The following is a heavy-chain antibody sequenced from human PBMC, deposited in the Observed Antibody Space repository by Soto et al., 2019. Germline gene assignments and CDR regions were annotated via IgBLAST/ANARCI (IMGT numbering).Heavy chain of an antibody. CDR2: ISSSGSAT. Sequence: QVQLVESGGGLVKAGGSLRLSCAASGFTFSDYYMTWIRQAPGKGLEWVSYISSSGSATYHADSVKGRLTISRDNDINSMYLQMNSMRAEDTAVYYCARLRDYCAGGRCYSGYYYYMDVWGEGTTVTVSS. J-gene: IGHJ6*03. CDR1: GFTFSDYY. V-gene: IGHV3-11*01. CDR3: ARLRDYCAGGRCYSGYYYYMDV. D-gene: IGHD2-15*01.